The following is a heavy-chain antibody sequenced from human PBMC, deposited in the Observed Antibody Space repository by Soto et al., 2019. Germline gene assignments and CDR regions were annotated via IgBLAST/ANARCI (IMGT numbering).Heavy chain of an antibody. D-gene: IGHD1-26*01. J-gene: IGHJ4*02. V-gene: IGHV3-30*03. CDR3: SSGSYSIDY. CDR1: GFTFSSYG. CDR2: ISYDGSNK. Sequence: QVQLVESGGGVVQPGRSLRLSCAASGFTFSSYGMHWVPQAPGKGLEWVAVISYDGSNKYYADSVKGRFTISRDNSKNTLYLQMNSLRAEDTAVYYCSSGSYSIDYWGQGTLVTVSS.